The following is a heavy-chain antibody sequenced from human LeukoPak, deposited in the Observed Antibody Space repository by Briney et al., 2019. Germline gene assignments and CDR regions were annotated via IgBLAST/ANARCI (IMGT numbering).Heavy chain of an antibody. D-gene: IGHD5-12*01. Sequence: LQTLSLTCTVSGGSISSGGYYWSWIRQHPGKGLEWIGYIYYSGSTYYNPSLKSRVTISVDTSKNQFSLKLSSVTAAGTAVYYCARDRGPYSGYDSYYFDYWGQGTLVTVSS. CDR3: ARDRGPYSGYDSYYFDY. J-gene: IGHJ4*02. V-gene: IGHV4-31*03. CDR2: IYYSGST. CDR1: GGSISSGGYY.